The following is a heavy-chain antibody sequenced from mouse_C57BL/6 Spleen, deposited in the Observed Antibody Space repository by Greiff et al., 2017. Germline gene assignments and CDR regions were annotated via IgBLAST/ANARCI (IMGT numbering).Heavy chain of an antibody. CDR1: GFTFSNYW. J-gene: IGHJ2*01. D-gene: IGHD5-1*01. CDR3: TGSGTYADY. Sequence: DVQLVASGGGLVQPGGSMKLSCVASGFTFSNYWMNWVRQSPEKGLEWVAQIRLKSDNYATHYAESVKGRFTISRDDSKSSVYLQMNNLRAEDTGIYYCTGSGTYADYWGQGTTLTVSS. CDR2: IRLKSDNYAT. V-gene: IGHV6-3*01.